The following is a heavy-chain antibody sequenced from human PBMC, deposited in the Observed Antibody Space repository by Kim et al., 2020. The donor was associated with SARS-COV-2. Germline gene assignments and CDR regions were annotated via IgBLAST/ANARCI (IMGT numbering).Heavy chain of an antibody. CDR3: AKSLSDIVVVVAASHTYGMDV. D-gene: IGHD2-15*01. Sequence: GGSLRLSCAASGFTFSSYGMHWVRQAPGKGLEWVAVISYDGSNKYYADSVKGRFTISRDNSKNTLYLQMNSLRAEDTAVYYCAKSLSDIVVVVAASHTYGMDVWGQGTTVTVSS. J-gene: IGHJ6*02. V-gene: IGHV3-30*18. CDR2: ISYDGSNK. CDR1: GFTFSSYG.